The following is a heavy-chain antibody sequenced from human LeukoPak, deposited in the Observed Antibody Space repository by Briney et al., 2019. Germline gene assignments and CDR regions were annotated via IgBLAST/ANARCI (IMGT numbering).Heavy chain of an antibody. D-gene: IGHD2-15*01. CDR2: INHSGST. J-gene: IGHJ4*02. CDR1: GGSFSGYY. V-gene: IGHV4-34*01. Sequence: SSETLSLTCAVYGGSFSGYYWSWIRQPPGKGLEWIGEINHSGSTNYNPSLKSRVTISVDTSKNQFSLKLSSVTAADTAVYYCARDLRLLSFDYWGQGTLVTVSS. CDR3: ARDLRLLSFDY.